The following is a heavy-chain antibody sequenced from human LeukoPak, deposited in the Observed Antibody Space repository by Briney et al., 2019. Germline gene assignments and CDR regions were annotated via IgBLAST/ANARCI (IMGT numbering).Heavy chain of an antibody. J-gene: IGHJ4*02. CDR2: ISGSGGST. CDR1: GFTFSSYA. CDR3: AKSYSSGYYYPYDY. V-gene: IGHV3-23*01. Sequence: GGSLRLSCAASGFTFSSYAMSWVRQAPGKGLEWVSAISGSGGSTYYADSVKGRFTISRDNSKNTLYLQMNSLRAEDTAVYYCAKSYSSGYYYPYDYWGQGTLVTVSS. D-gene: IGHD3-22*01.